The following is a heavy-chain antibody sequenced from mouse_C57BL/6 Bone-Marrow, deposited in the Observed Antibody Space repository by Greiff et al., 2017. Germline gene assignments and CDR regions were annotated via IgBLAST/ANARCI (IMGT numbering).Heavy chain of an antibody. CDR3: ARSLLLPLDY. Sequence: VKQSCKASGYTFTSYWMHWVKQRPIQGLEWIGNIDPSDSETHYNQKFKDKATLTVDKSSSTAYMQLSSLTSEDSAVYYCARSLLLPLDYWGQGTTLTVSA. CDR1: GYTFTSYW. D-gene: IGHD1-1*01. J-gene: IGHJ2*01. CDR2: IDPSDSET. V-gene: IGHV1-52*01.